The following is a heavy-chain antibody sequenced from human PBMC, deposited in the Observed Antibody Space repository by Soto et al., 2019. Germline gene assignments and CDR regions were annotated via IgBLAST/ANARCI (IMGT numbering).Heavy chain of an antibody. V-gene: IGHV3-23*01. Sequence: EVQILESGGDLVQPGGSLRLSCVVSGLSLNNYAIAWVRHATGKGLEFVSTIDVLDGAWYSDSVRGRLAISRDVSRNTVYLQMSSLRVEDTAIYFCSDWRACGPVNLDHWGPGTRVTVSS. CDR3: SDWRACGPVNLDH. CDR1: GLSLNNYA. J-gene: IGHJ4*02. CDR2: IDVLDGA. D-gene: IGHD2-21*01.